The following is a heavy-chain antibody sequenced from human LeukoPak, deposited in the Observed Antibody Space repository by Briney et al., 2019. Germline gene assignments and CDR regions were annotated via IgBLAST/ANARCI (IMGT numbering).Heavy chain of an antibody. CDR1: GGTFVSYA. CDR3: ARTSPYSSGWYNWFDP. Sequence: ASVKVSCEASGGTFVSYAISWVRQAPGQGLEWMGGIIPIFGTANYAQKFQGRVTITADESTSTAYMELSSLRSEDTAVYYCARTSPYSSGWYNWFDPWGQGTLVTVSS. D-gene: IGHD6-19*01. CDR2: IIPIFGTA. V-gene: IGHV1-69*13. J-gene: IGHJ5*02.